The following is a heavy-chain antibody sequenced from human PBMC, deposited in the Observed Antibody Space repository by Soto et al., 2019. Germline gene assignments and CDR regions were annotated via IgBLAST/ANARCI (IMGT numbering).Heavy chain of an antibody. V-gene: IGHV4-31*03. Sequence: QVQLQESGPGLVNPSQTLSLTCTVSGGSISSGGYYWSWIRQHPGKGLEWLGCIYYSGRTYYNPSLKSRVNITVDTSKNQFSLKLSSVTAADTALYYCARDSTKGRGVSPYDYDGMDVGGQGTTVTVSS. CDR1: GGSISSGGYY. CDR2: IYYSGRT. CDR3: ARDSTKGRGVSPYDYDGMDV. D-gene: IGHD3-10*01. J-gene: IGHJ6*02.